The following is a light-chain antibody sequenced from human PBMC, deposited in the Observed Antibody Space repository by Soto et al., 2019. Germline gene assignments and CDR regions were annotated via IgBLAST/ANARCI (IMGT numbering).Light chain of an antibody. CDR1: SSDVGGYNY. J-gene: IGLJ2*01. V-gene: IGLV2-14*01. CDR2: DVS. CDR3: SSYTSSSTPVV. Sequence: QSALTQPASVSASPGQSIAISCIGTSSDVGGYNYVSWYQQHPGKAPKLMIYDVSNRPQGVSNRFSGTKSGNTASLTISGLQAEDEADYYCSSYTSSSTPVVFGGGTKVTVL.